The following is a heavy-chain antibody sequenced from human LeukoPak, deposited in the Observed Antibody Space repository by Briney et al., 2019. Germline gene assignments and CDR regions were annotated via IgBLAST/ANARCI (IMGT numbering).Heavy chain of an antibody. CDR2: INPNSGGT. CDR3: ARGCGSTSCYGRRVDP. Sequence: GASVKVFCKASGYTFTGYYMHWVRQAPGRGLEWMGWINPNSGGTNYAQKFQGRVTMTRDTSISTAYMELSRLRSDDTAVYYCARGCGSTSCYGRRVDPWGQGTLVTVSS. V-gene: IGHV1-2*02. J-gene: IGHJ5*02. CDR1: GYTFTGYY. D-gene: IGHD2-2*01.